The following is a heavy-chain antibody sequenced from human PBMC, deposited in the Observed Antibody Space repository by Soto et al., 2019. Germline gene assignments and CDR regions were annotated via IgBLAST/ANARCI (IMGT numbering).Heavy chain of an antibody. CDR3: ARTSAAGKYYYGMDV. J-gene: IGHJ6*02. V-gene: IGHV5-51*01. D-gene: IGHD6-13*01. CDR2: IYPGDSDT. CDR1: GYRFTSYW. Sequence: GESLKISCEGSGYRFTSYWIGWVRQMPAKGLEWMGIIYPGDSDTRYSPSFQGQVTISADKSISTAYLQWSSLKASDTAMYYCARTSAAGKYYYGMDVWGQGTTVTVSS.